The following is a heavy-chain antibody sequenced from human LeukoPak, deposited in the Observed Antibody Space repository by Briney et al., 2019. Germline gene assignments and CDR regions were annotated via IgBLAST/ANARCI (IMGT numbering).Heavy chain of an antibody. CDR1: GYTFTNYA. V-gene: IGHV7-4-1*02. D-gene: IGHD6-19*01. J-gene: IGHJ3*02. Sequence: ASVKVSCKASGYTFTNYAVNWVRQAPGQGLEWMGWINTNTGNPTYAQGFTGRFVFSLDTSVSTAYLQISSLKAEDTAVYYCATAYSSGWYEDNAFDIWGQGTMVTVSS. CDR2: INTNTGNP. CDR3: ATAYSSGWYEDNAFDI.